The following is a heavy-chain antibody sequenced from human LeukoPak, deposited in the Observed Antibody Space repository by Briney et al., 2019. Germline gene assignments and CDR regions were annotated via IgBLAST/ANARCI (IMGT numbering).Heavy chain of an antibody. V-gene: IGHV3-48*03. D-gene: IGHD2-15*01. CDR3: ARSYCSGGSCYSYYYYGMDV. CDR1: GFTFSSYA. Sequence: PGGSVRLSCAASGFTFSSYAMTWVRQAPGKGLEWVSYISSSGGTIYYADSVKGRFTISRDNAKNSLYLQMNSLRAEDTAVYYCARSYCSGGSCYSYYYYGMDVWGQGTTVTVSS. CDR2: ISSSGGTI. J-gene: IGHJ6*02.